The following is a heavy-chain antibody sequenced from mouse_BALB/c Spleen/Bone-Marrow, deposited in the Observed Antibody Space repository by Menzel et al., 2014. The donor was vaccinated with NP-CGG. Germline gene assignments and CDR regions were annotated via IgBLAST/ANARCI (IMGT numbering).Heavy chain of an antibody. CDR1: GFTFSSFG. J-gene: IGHJ2*01. CDR3: TRGGNWEDFDY. V-gene: IGHV5-17*02. CDR2: ISSGSSPI. D-gene: IGHD4-1*01. Sequence: EVQGVESGGGLVQPGGSRKLSCAASGFTFSSFGMHWVRQAPEKGLEWVAYISSGSSPIFYADSVKGRLTISRDNPKNTLFLQMTSLRSEDTAMYYCTRGGNWEDFDYWGQGTTLTVSS.